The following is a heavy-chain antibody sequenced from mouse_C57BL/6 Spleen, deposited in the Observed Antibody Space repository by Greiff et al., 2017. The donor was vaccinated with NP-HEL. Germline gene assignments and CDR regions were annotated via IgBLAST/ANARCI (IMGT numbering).Heavy chain of an antibody. CDR1: GYSFTGYY. CDR3: ARKVPAYYGSSYLDY. Sequence: VQLKESGPELVKPGASVKISCKASGYSFTGYYMNWVKQSPEKSLEWIGEINPSTGGTTYNQKFKAKATLTVDKSSSTAYMQLKSLTSEDSAVYYCARKVPAYYGSSYLDYWGQGTTLTVSS. J-gene: IGHJ2*01. V-gene: IGHV1-42*01. D-gene: IGHD1-1*01. CDR2: INPSTGGT.